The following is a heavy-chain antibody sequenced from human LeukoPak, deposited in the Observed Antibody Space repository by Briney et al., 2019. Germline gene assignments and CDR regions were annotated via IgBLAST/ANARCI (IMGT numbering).Heavy chain of an antibody. D-gene: IGHD2-2*01. V-gene: IGHV3-23*01. J-gene: IGHJ4*02. CDR2: ISHDSIGT. CDR3: ARGGTSGYSSTRHFWGGNYYFDY. Sequence: GGSLRLSCAASGFAFSGFGMSWVRQAPGKGLEWVATISHDSIGTHYIDSVKGRFRISRDNNEGTLDLQMNSLRVEDTAIYYCARGGTSGYSSTRHFWGGNYYFDYWGQGSLVTVSS. CDR1: GFAFSGFG.